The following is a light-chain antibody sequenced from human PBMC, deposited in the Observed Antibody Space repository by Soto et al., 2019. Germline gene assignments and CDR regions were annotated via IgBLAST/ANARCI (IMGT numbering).Light chain of an antibody. CDR3: QQYNSYVT. CDR1: QSISSW. V-gene: IGKV1-5*01. J-gene: IGKJ4*01. Sequence: DIQMTQSPSTLSASVGDRVTITCRASQSISSWLAWYQQKPGKAPKLLIYDASSLESGVPSRFSGSGSGTEFTHTIGSLQRDEFATHYCQQYNSYVTFGGGTKVEIK. CDR2: DAS.